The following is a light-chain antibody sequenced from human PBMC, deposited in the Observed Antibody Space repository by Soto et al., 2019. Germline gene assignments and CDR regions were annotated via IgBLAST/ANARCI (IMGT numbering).Light chain of an antibody. CDR1: SGHSSYN. CDR2: LEGSGSY. Sequence: QPVLTQSSSASASLGSSVKLTCTLSSGHSSYNIAWHQQQPGKAPRYLMKLEGSGSYNKGSGVPDRFSGSSSGADRYLTISNLQSEDEADYYCETWDGYVVFRGVTQLTVL. V-gene: IGLV4-60*03. CDR3: ETWDGYVV. J-gene: IGLJ2*01.